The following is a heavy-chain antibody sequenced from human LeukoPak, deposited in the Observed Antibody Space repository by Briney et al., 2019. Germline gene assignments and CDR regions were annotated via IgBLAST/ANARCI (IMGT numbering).Heavy chain of an antibody. CDR3: ARGLRDYYFDY. Sequence: SETLSLTCAVSGGSIISTNWWSWVRQPPGKGLEWIGEIYHSGSTNYNPSLKSRVTISVDTSKNQFSLKLSSVTAADTAVYYCARGLRDYYFDYWGQGTLVTVSS. CDR1: GGSIISTNW. CDR2: IYHSGST. J-gene: IGHJ4*02. D-gene: IGHD3-22*01. V-gene: IGHV4-4*02.